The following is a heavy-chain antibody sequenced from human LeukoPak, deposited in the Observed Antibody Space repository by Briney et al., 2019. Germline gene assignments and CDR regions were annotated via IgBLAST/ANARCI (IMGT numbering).Heavy chain of an antibody. CDR3: ARQEGIAAARGYMDV. CDR2: FYYSGST. D-gene: IGHD6-13*01. CDR1: GGSISSYY. J-gene: IGHJ6*03. Sequence: SETLSLTCTVSGGSISSYYWSWVRQPPGKGLEWIGYFYYSGSTNYNPSLKRRVTISVDTSKNQFSLKLSSVTAADTAVYYCARQEGIAAARGYMDVWGKGTTVTVSS. V-gene: IGHV4-59*08.